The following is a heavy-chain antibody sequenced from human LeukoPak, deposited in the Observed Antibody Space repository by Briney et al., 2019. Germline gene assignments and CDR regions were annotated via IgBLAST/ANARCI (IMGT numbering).Heavy chain of an antibody. CDR2: ISYDGSNK. J-gene: IGHJ6*02. CDR1: GFTFSSYA. Sequence: GRSLRLSCAASGFTFSSYATHWVRQAPGKGLEWVAVISYDGSNKYYADSVKGRFTISRDNSKNTLYLQMNSLRAEDTAVYYCARAPWYCSGGSCYKYYYYGMDVWGQGTTVTVSS. D-gene: IGHD2-15*01. CDR3: ARAPWYCSGGSCYKYYYYGMDV. V-gene: IGHV3-30-3*01.